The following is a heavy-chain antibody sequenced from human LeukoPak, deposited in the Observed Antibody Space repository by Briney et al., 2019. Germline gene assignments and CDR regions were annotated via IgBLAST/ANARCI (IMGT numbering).Heavy chain of an antibody. Sequence: GGSLRLSCTAPGSRFDDHGMAWVRHVPGKGQYWVCGITWNGGSTGYADSVKGRFTISRNNAKNSLYRKMNSLRADDTALYYCARGDTSGWYFDDWGQGTLVTVSS. CDR1: GSRFDDHG. CDR3: ARGDTSGWYFDD. D-gene: IGHD6-19*01. CDR2: ITWNGGST. J-gene: IGHJ4*02. V-gene: IGHV3-20*04.